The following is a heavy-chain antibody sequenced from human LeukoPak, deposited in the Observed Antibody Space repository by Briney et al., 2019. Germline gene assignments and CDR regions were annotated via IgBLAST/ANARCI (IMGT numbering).Heavy chain of an antibody. V-gene: IGHV4-34*01. CDR1: GASFSGYY. Sequence: SETLSLTCAVYGASFSGYYWSWVRQPPGKGLEWLGEINHSGSTNYNPSLKSRVTISVDTSKNQFSLKLSSATAADTAVYYCASLGVGATHDFDYWGQGTLVTVSS. CDR2: INHSGST. J-gene: IGHJ4*02. D-gene: IGHD1-26*01. CDR3: ASLGVGATHDFDY.